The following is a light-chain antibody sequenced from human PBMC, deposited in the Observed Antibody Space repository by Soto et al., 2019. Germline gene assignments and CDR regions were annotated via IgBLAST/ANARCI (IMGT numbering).Light chain of an antibody. CDR3: AACDDSLNAWA. J-gene: IGLJ3*02. V-gene: IGLV1-44*01. Sequence: QSVLTQPPSASGTPGQRVTISCSGSSSNIGRNTVKWYRQLPGTAPKLLIGSSDQRPSGVPDRFSGSQSGTSASLAISGLQSEDEADYICAACDDSLNAWAFGGGTKLTDL. CDR2: SSD. CDR1: SSNIGRNT.